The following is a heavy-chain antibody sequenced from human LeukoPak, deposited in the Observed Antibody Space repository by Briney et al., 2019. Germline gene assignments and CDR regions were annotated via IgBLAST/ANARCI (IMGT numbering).Heavy chain of an antibody. CDR3: QWLVQKNFDY. Sequence: GGSLRLSCAASGFTFSSYGMHWVRQAPGKGPEWVAFIRYDGSNKYYADSVKGRFTISRDNSKNTLYLQMNSLRAEDTAVYYCQWLVQKNFDYWGQGTLVTVSS. D-gene: IGHD6-19*01. CDR1: GFTFSSYG. CDR2: IRYDGSNK. J-gene: IGHJ4*02. V-gene: IGHV3-30*02.